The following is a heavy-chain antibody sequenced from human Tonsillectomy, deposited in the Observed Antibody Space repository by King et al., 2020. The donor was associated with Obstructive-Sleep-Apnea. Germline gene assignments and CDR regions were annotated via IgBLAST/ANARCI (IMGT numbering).Heavy chain of an antibody. J-gene: IGHJ4*02. CDR1: GFTFGSFD. CDR2: ISYDVTTN. CDR3: SKEGERYTSGWIFDS. V-gene: IGHV3-30*18. D-gene: IGHD6-19*01. Sequence: VQLVESGGGVVQPGKSLRLSCAASGFTFGSFDIHWVRQAPGKGLEWVAVISYDVTTNYYADSVKGRFTISRDNSKNTVYLQMIRLRAEDTAVYYCSKEGERYTSGWIFDSWGQGILVTVSS.